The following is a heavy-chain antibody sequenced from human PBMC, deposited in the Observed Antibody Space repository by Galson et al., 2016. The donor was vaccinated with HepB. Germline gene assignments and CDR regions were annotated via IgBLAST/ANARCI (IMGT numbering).Heavy chain of an antibody. V-gene: IGHV3-30-3*01. J-gene: IGHJ4*02. D-gene: IGHD6-19*01. CDR1: GFTFSSYA. CDR3: ARTGQSSGGYSIKYVETFYYVDY. Sequence: SLRLSCAASGFTFSSYAMYWVRQAPGKGLEWVASTLYDGSKNFYADSVRGRFTISRDNSKNTLYQQMDSLTAEDTAVYYFARTGQSSGGYSIKYVETFYYVDYWGQGALVTVSA. CDR2: TLYDGSKN.